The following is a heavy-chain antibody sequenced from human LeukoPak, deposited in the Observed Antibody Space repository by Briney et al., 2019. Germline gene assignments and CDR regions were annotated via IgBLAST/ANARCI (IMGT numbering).Heavy chain of an antibody. V-gene: IGHV3-48*02. J-gene: IGHJ4*02. Sequence: GGSLRLSCAASGFTFSSYSMNWVRQAPGKGLEWVSYISSSSRTIYYADSVKGRFTISRDNAKNSLYLQMNSLRDEDTAVYYCARDYYDSRGYAVDYWGQGTLVTVSS. D-gene: IGHD3-22*01. CDR2: ISSSSRTI. CDR1: GFTFSSYS. CDR3: ARDYYDSRGYAVDY.